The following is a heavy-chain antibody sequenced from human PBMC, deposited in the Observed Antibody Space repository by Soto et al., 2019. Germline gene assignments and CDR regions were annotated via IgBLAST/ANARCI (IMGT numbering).Heavy chain of an antibody. CDR2: IHYSGST. J-gene: IGHJ4*02. Sequence: SETLSLTCTVSGGSISSYYWSWIRQPPGKGLEWIGNIHYSGSTNYNPSLKSRVTISVDTSKNQFSLKLISVTAADTAKYFCAREGNLGRWLQPLDFWGQGTLVTVSS. CDR3: AREGNLGRWLQPLDF. CDR1: GGSISSYY. V-gene: IGHV4-59*01. D-gene: IGHD5-12*01.